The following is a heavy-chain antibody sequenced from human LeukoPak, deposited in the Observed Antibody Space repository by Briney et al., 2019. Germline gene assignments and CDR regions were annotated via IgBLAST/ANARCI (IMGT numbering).Heavy chain of an antibody. CDR1: GFTFSDYW. CDR3: AKDYPQYYYDSSGYSDAFDI. Sequence: GGSLRLSCVASGFTFSDYWMSWVRQAPGKGLEWVAVISYDGSNKYYADSVKGRFTISRDNSKNTLYLQMNSLRAEDTAVYYCAKDYPQYYYDSSGYSDAFDIWGQGTMVTVSS. CDR2: ISYDGSNK. D-gene: IGHD3-22*01. J-gene: IGHJ3*02. V-gene: IGHV3-30*18.